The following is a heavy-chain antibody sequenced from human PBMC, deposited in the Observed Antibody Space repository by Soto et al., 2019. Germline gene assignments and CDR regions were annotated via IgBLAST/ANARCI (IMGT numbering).Heavy chain of an antibody. J-gene: IGHJ6*02. CDR1: GFTFSSYG. D-gene: IGHD2-21*02. CDR2: ISYDVSNK. Sequence: AGGSLRLSCAASGFTFSSYGMHWVRQAPGKGLEWVAVISYDVSNKYHADSVKGRFTISRDNSKNTLYLQMNSLRAEDTAVYYCAKDRSYCGGDCYSFYGMDVWGQGTTVTVSS. V-gene: IGHV3-30*18. CDR3: AKDRSYCGGDCYSFYGMDV.